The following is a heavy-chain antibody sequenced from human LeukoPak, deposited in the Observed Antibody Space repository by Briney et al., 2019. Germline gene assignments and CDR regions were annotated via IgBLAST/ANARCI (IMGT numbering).Heavy chain of an antibody. D-gene: IGHD4-23*01. CDR3: VRDGGNSVFAGGAYSLN. CDR1: GFTFSSNE. Sequence: GGSLRLSCSASGFTFSSNEMHGVRQTPDKRLEWIAVISFDGTSDNYADSVQGRFTISRDNSKNTLYLQMTSLTHDDTAIYYCVRDGGNSVFAGGAYSLNWGQGALVTVSS. CDR2: ISFDGTSD. V-gene: IGHV3-30*03. J-gene: IGHJ1*01.